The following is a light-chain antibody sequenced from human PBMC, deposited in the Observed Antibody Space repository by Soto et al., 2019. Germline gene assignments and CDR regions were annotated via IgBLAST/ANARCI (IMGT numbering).Light chain of an antibody. CDR2: LNSDGSH. V-gene: IGLV4-69*01. J-gene: IGLJ1*01. CDR1: SGHSSYA. Sequence: QSVLTQSPSASASLGASVKLTCTLSSGHSSYAIAGHQQQPEKGPRYLMKLNSDGSHSKGDGIPDRFSGSSSGAERYLTISGLQSEDEADYYCQTWGTGIHYVFGTGTKLTVL. CDR3: QTWGTGIHYV.